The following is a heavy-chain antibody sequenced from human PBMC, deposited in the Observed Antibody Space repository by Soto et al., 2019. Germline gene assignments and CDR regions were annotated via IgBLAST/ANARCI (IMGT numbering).Heavy chain of an antibody. CDR2: SKNKADSYTT. D-gene: IGHD3-10*01. J-gene: IGHJ4*02. CDR3: TVWGSGNDFGAA. CDR1: GFTFSDHY. Sequence: EVQLVESGGGLVQTGGSLRLSCAASGFTFSDHYMDWVRQAPGKGLEWVGRSKNKADSYTTEYAASVKVRFTISRDGSKNSLFLQMNSLKTEDTAVYYCTVWGSGNDFGAAWGQGILVTVSS. V-gene: IGHV3-72*01.